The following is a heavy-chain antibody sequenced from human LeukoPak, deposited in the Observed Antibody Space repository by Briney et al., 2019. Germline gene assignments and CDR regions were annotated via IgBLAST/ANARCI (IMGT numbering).Heavy chain of an antibody. J-gene: IGHJ4*02. Sequence: QAGGSLRLSCAASGFTFDDYGMSWVRQAPGKGLEWVSGINWNGDNTNYADSLKGRFTISRDNAKNSLYLQMNSPRAEDTTLYYCARGSTHYDVLTGYHYYFDYWGQGTLVTVSS. CDR2: INWNGDNT. D-gene: IGHD3-9*01. V-gene: IGHV3-20*04. CDR1: GFTFDDYG. CDR3: ARGSTHYDVLTGYHYYFDY.